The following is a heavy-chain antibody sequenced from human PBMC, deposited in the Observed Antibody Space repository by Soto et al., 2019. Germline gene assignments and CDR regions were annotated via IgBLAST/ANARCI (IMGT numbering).Heavy chain of an antibody. D-gene: IGHD3-22*01. V-gene: IGHV4-4*02. CDR3: ARDATFDNGGYYYVRWLDL. J-gene: IGHJ5*02. CDR2: IFHSGST. CDR1: GGSISDSDW. Sequence: PSETLSLTCVASGGSISDSDWWRWVGQPPGKGLEWMGEIFHSGSTNYNPSLKSRVTMSVDKSKNQFSLKLNSVTAASTAVYFCARDATFDNGGYYYVRWLDLWGQGTPVTASS.